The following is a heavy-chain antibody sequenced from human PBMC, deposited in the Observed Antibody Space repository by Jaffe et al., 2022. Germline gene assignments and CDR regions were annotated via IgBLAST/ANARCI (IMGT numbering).Heavy chain of an antibody. V-gene: IGHV4-39*01. CDR2: IYYSGST. CDR3: ARHLNWGWYYFDY. J-gene: IGHJ4*02. Sequence: QLQLQESGPGLVKPSETLSLTCTVSGGSISSSSYYWGWIRQPPGKGLEWIGSIYYSGSTYYNPSLKSRVTISVDTSKNQFSLKLSSVTAADTAVYYCARHLNWGWYYFDYWGQGTLVTVSS. CDR1: GGSISSSSYY. D-gene: IGHD7-27*01.